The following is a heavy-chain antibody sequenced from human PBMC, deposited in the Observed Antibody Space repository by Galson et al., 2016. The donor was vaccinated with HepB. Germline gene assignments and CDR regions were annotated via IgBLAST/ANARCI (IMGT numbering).Heavy chain of an antibody. Sequence: SLRLSCAASGFTFSSYAMHWVRQAPGKGLEWVAVISYDGSNKYYADSVKGRFTISRDNSKNTLYLQMNSLRAEDTAVYYCASSPYDFWSGYQIPPPGHFDYWGQGTLVTVSS. J-gene: IGHJ4*02. CDR3: ASSPYDFWSGYQIPPPGHFDY. V-gene: IGHV3-30*04. CDR1: GFTFSSYA. CDR2: ISYDGSNK. D-gene: IGHD3-3*01.